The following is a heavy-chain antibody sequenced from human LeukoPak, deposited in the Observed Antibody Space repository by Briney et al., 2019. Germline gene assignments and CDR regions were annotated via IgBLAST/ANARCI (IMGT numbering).Heavy chain of an antibody. J-gene: IGHJ4*02. CDR2: ISGSGGST. Sequence: PGGSLRLSCAASGFTFSSYAMSWVRQAPGKGLEWVSAISGSGGSTYYADSVKGRFTISRDNSKNTLYLQMNSLRAEDTAVYYCAKDGPPSYYDSSGYYGGVFDYWGQGTLVTVSS. CDR1: GFTFSSYA. D-gene: IGHD3-22*01. V-gene: IGHV3-23*01. CDR3: AKDGPPSYYDSSGYYGGVFDY.